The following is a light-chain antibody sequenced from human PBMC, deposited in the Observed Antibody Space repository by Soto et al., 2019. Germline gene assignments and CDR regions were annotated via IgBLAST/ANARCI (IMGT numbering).Light chain of an antibody. J-gene: IGLJ2*01. V-gene: IGLV2-23*02. CDR1: SSNVGSYDL. CDR3: CSYVGPSTVI. Sequence: QSALTQPASLSGSPGQSITISCIGTSSNVGSYDLVSWYQQHPGKAPKLILYEVSKRPSGVSNHFSGSKSGNTASLTISGLQAEDEAEYFCCSYVGPSTVIFGGGTKVTVL. CDR2: EVS.